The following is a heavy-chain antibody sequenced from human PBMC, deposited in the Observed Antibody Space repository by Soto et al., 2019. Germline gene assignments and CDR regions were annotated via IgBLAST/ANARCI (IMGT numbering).Heavy chain of an antibody. V-gene: IGHV6-1*01. J-gene: IGHJ6*02. D-gene: IGHD2-15*01. Sequence: SQTLSLTCAISGDSVSSNSAAWNWIRQSPSRGLEWLGRTYYRSKWYNDYAVSVKSRITINPDTSKNQFSLQLNTVTPEDTAVYYCARDLWYCSGGSCYSYYYDGMDVWGQGTTVTVA. CDR1: GDSVSSNSAA. CDR2: TYYRSKWYN. CDR3: ARDLWYCSGGSCYSYYYDGMDV.